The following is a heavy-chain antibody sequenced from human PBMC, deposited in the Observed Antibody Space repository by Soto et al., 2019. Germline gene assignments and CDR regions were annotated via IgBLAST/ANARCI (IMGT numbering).Heavy chain of an antibody. Sequence: QVQLVESGGGVVQPGRSLRLSCAASGFTFSSYAMHWVRQAPGKGLEWVAVISYDGSNKYYADSVKGRFTISRDNSKNALYLQMNSLRAEDTAVYYCARADSTTVTEFDYWGQGTLVTVSS. V-gene: IGHV3-30-3*01. J-gene: IGHJ4*02. CDR3: ARADSTTVTEFDY. CDR1: GFTFSSYA. D-gene: IGHD4-17*01. CDR2: ISYDGSNK.